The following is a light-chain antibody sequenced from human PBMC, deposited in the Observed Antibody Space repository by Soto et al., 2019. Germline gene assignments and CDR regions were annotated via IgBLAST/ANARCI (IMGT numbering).Light chain of an antibody. CDR1: QSVRRY. CDR2: DAS. CDR3: QQRSDWPST. Sequence: EIVLTQSPATLSLSPGERATLSCRASQSVRRYLAWYQQKPGQVPRLLIYDASNRAPAIPARFSGSGSGTGFTLAISGLEPDGFAVSYGQQRSDWPSTFGGGTKLQIK. J-gene: IGKJ4*01. V-gene: IGKV3-11*01.